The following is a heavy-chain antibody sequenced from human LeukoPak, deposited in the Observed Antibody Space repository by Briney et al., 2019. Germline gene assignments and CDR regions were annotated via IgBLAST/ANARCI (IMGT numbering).Heavy chain of an antibody. J-gene: IGHJ4*02. CDR2: TYYRSKWYN. CDR3: ARDSISMIDPFFDY. V-gene: IGHV6-1*01. Sequence: SQTLSLTCAISGDSVSSNSAAWNWIRQYPSRGLEWLGRTYYRSKWYNDYAVSVKSRITINPDTSKNQFSLQLNSVTPEDTAVYYCARDSISMIDPFFDYWGQGTLVTVSS. CDR1: GDSVSSNSAA. D-gene: IGHD3-22*01.